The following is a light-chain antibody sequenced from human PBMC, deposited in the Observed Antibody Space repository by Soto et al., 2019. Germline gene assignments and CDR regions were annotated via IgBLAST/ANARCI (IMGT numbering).Light chain of an antibody. J-gene: IGKJ1*01. V-gene: IGKV3-20*01. Sequence: EIVLTHSPGTLSLSPCERATLSFSASQSVSSSYLAWYQQKPGRAPRLLIHDISRRTTGIPDRFSGSGSGTDFTLTISRVEPEDFAVYYCQQYGNSPWAFGQGTKVDIK. CDR1: QSVSSSY. CDR2: DIS. CDR3: QQYGNSPWA.